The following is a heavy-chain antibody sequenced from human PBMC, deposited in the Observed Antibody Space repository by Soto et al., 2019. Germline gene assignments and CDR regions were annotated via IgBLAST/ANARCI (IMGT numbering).Heavy chain of an antibody. Sequence: EVQLVESGGGLVQPGGSLRLSCAASGFTFSSYWMHWVRQAPGKGLVWVSRINIDGSRTTYADCVKGRFTISRDNAKNALYLQVYRWRAEETVVYYGVRGGRAGSSWYCSASWGQGTLVSVSA. J-gene: IGHJ1*01. D-gene: IGHD3-10*01. V-gene: IGHV3-74*01. CDR2: INIDGSRT. CDR1: GFTFSSYW. CDR3: VRGGRAGSSWYCSAS.